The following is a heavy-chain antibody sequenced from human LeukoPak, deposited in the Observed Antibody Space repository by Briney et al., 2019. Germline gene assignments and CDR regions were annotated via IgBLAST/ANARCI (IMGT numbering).Heavy chain of an antibody. J-gene: IGHJ4*02. CDR3: ARGGIAVAGIPFDS. D-gene: IGHD6-19*01. Sequence: GASVKVSCKASGYTFTGYYTHWVRQAPGQGLEWMGWIKPNSGGTNYAQKFQGRVTMTRDTSISTGYMELSRLRSDDTAVYYCARGGIAVAGIPFDSWGQGTLVTVSS. CDR2: IKPNSGGT. V-gene: IGHV1-2*02. CDR1: GYTFTGYY.